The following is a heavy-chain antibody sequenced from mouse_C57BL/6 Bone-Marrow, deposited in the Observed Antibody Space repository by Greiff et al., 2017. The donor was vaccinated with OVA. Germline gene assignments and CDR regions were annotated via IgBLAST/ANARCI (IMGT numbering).Heavy chain of an antibody. CDR3: TCSTTVDY. CDR2: IDPENGDT. V-gene: IGHV14-4*01. D-gene: IGHD1-1*01. J-gene: IGHJ2*01. CDR1: GFNIKDDY. Sequence: VQLQQSGAELVRPGASVKLSCTASGFNIKDDYMHWVKQRPEQGLEWIGWIDPENGDTEYASKFQGKATITADTSSNTAYLQLSSLTSEDTAVYYCTCSTTVDYWGQGTTLTVSS.